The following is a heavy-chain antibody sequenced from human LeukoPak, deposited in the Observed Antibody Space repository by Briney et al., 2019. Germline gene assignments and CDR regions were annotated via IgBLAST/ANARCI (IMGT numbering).Heavy chain of an antibody. J-gene: IGHJ5*02. CDR2: ISASGGST. CDR1: GFTVSSNY. V-gene: IGHV3-23*01. Sequence: PGGSLRLSCAASGFTVSSNYMSWVRQAPGKGLEWVSGISASGGSTYYADSVKGRFTISRDNSKNTLYLQMNSLRAEDTAVYYCATITKSWGQGTLVTVSS. CDR3: ATITKS. D-gene: IGHD3-10*01.